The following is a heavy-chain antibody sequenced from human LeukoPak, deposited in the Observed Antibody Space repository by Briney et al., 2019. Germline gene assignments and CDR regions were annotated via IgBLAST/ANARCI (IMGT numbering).Heavy chain of an antibody. CDR1: GFTFSSYA. V-gene: IGHV3-23*01. Sequence: RGSLRLSCAASGFTFSSYAMSWVRQAPGKGLGWVSAISGSGGSTYYADSVKGRFTISRDNSKNTLYLQMNSLRAEDTAVYYCAKTGQRAPMGSFDYWGRGTLVTVSS. CDR2: ISGSGGST. CDR3: AKTGQRAPMGSFDY. J-gene: IGHJ4*02. D-gene: IGHD3-10*01.